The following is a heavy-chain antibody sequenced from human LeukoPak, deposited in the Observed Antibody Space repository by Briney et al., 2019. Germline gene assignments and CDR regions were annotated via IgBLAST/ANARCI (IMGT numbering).Heavy chain of an antibody. Sequence: GGSLRLSCAASGFTLSSYALSWVRRAPGKGLEWVSATSSSDAGKYYADSVRGRFTISRDNSRNTMYLQMNSLRVEDAAVYYCAKAPVTSCRGAFCYPFDSWGQGTLVTVSS. J-gene: IGHJ4*02. CDR3: AKAPVTSCRGAFCYPFDS. CDR2: TSSSDAGK. D-gene: IGHD2-15*01. CDR1: GFTLSSYA. V-gene: IGHV3-23*01.